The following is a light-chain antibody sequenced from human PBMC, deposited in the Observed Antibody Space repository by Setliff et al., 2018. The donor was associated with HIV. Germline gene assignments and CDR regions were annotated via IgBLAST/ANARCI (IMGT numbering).Light chain of an antibody. V-gene: IGLV1-40*01. Sequence: QSALTQPPSVSGAPGQGVTISCTGSSSNIGAAYDVQWYQQLPGTAPKVLIYGNSNRPSGVPDRFSGSKSGTSASLTITGLQAEDEADYYCQSYDSSLSGYVFGTGTKVTVL. CDR2: GNS. CDR1: SSNIGAAYD. J-gene: IGLJ1*01. CDR3: QSYDSSLSGYV.